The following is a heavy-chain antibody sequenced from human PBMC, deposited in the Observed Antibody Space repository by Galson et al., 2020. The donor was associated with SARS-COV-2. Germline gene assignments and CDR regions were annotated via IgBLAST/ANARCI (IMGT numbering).Heavy chain of an antibody. Sequence: GGSLRLSCAASGFTFKNYWMTWVRQVPGKGLEWVANIKPDGSEQYYVDSVKGRFTISRDNAKNSLYLQMNSLRVEDRAVYYCARDPLSYSSGTNWYFDLWGRGNLVTVSS. CDR2: IKPDGSEQ. J-gene: IGHJ2*01. CDR1: GFTFKNYW. V-gene: IGHV3-7*01. D-gene: IGHD6-13*01. CDR3: ARDPLSYSSGTNWYFDL.